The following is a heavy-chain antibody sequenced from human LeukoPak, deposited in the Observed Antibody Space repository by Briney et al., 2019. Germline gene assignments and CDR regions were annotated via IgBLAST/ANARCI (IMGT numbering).Heavy chain of an antibody. Sequence: GGSLRLSCAASGFTFSSYWMTRVRQAPGKGLEWVANIEQDGSENYYVDSVKGRFTVSRDNAKNSLYLQMSSLRAEDTAVYYCARLRSVAGYDYWGQGTLVTVSS. CDR1: GFTFSSYW. J-gene: IGHJ4*02. V-gene: IGHV3-7*05. CDR3: ARLRSVAGYDY. D-gene: IGHD6-19*01. CDR2: IEQDGSEN.